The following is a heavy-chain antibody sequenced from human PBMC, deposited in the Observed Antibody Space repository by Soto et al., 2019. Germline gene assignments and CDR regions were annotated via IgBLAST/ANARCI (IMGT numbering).Heavy chain of an antibody. CDR2: IYSGGST. V-gene: IGHV3-53*01. D-gene: IGHD5-12*01. Sequence: PGGSLRLSCAASGFTVSSNYMSWVRQAPGKGLEWVSVIYSGGSTYYADSVKGRFTISRDNSKNTLYLQMNSLRAEDTAVYYCARDRGHIVATGMDVWGQGTTVTVSS. J-gene: IGHJ6*02. CDR3: ARDRGHIVATGMDV. CDR1: GFTVSSNY.